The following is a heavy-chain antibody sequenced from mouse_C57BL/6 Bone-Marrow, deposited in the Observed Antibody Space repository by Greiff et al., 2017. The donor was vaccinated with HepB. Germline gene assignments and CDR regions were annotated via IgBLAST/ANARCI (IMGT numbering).Heavy chain of an antibody. D-gene: IGHD2-5*01. J-gene: IGHJ1*03. CDR3: ASYSNYGYFDV. CDR2: INYDGSST. CDR1: GFTFSDYY. V-gene: IGHV5-16*01. Sequence: EVQRVESEGGLVQPGSSMKLSCTASGFTFSDYYMAWVRQVPEKGLEWVANINYDGSSTYYLDSLKSRFIISRENAKNILYLQMSSLKSEDTATYYCASYSNYGYFDVWGTGTTVTVSS.